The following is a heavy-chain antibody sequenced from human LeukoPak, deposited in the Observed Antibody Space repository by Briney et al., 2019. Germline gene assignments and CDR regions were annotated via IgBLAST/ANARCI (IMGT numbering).Heavy chain of an antibody. D-gene: IGHD2-2*03. CDR1: GFTFSSYG. Sequence: GGSLRLSCAASGFTFSSYGMSWVRQAPGEGLEWVSAISGSGGSTYYADSVKGRFTISRDNSKNTLYLQMNSLRAEDTAVYYCAKDGYCSSTSCYGGMGTDRDYYYYYYMDVWGKGTTVTISS. V-gene: IGHV3-23*01. J-gene: IGHJ6*03. CDR2: ISGSGGST. CDR3: AKDGYCSSTSCYGGMGTDRDYYYYYYMDV.